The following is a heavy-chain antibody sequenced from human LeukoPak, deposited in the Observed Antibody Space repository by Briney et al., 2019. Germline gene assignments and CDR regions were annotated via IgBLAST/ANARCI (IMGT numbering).Heavy chain of an antibody. V-gene: IGHV3-21*01. J-gene: IGHJ4*02. Sequence: SGGSLRLSCAASGFTFSSYSMNWVRQAPGKGLEWVSSISSSSSYIYYADSVKGRFTISRDNAKNSLYLQMNSLRAEDTAVYYCARVLCSGGSCYDYWGQGTLVTVSS. CDR3: ARVLCSGGSCYDY. D-gene: IGHD2-15*01. CDR1: GFTFSSYS. CDR2: ISSSSSYI.